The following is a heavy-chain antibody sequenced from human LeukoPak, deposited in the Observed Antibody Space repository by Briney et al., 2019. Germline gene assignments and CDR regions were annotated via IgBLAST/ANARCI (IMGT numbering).Heavy chain of an antibody. CDR3: ARDPPPPLDAFDI. CDR2: IKEGGTKQ. CDR1: GFSFSTSW. Sequence: GGSLRLSCAASGFSFSTSWMTWVRRARGEGLEGVASIKEGGTKQYFVDSVKGRFTISRDTATSSLYLQPHRLRVEDTAVYYCARDPPPPLDAFDIWGQGTMVTVSS. V-gene: IGHV3-7*01. J-gene: IGHJ3*02.